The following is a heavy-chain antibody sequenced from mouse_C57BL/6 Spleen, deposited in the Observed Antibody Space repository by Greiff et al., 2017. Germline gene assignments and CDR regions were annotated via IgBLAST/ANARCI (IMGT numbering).Heavy chain of an antibody. Sequence: VQLQQPGAELVRPGSSVKLSCKASGYTFTSYWMHWVKQRPIKGLEWIGNIDPSDSETHYNQKFKDKATLTVDKSSSTAYMQLSSQTAEDSAVYYCAGGDDGYWFAYWGQGTLVTVSA. J-gene: IGHJ3*01. CDR1: GYTFTSYW. V-gene: IGHV1-52*01. CDR2: IDPSDSET. D-gene: IGHD2-3*01. CDR3: AGGDDGYWFAY.